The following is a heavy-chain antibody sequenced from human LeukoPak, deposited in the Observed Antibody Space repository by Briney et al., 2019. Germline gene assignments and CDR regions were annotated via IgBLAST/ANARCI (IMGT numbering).Heavy chain of an antibody. Sequence: PGGSLRLSCAASGFTFSSYWMSWVRQAPGKGLEWVANIKQDGSEKYYVDSVKGRFTISRDNAKNSLYLQMNSLRAEDTAVYYCARENGIAAAGTPYFDYWGQGTLVTVSS. CDR1: GFTFSSYW. V-gene: IGHV3-7*01. J-gene: IGHJ4*02. D-gene: IGHD6-13*01. CDR2: IKQDGSEK. CDR3: ARENGIAAAGTPYFDY.